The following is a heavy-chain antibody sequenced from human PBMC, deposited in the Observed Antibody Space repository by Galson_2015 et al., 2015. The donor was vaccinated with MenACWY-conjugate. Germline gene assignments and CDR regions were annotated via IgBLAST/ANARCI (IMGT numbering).Heavy chain of an antibody. CDR3: ARGGFTYGDAFDI. D-gene: IGHD5-18*01. Sequence: GKGLELMGIVYPGDSETRYSPSFQGQVTISADKSISTAYLQWSSLKASDTAMYYCARGGFTYGDAFDIWGQGTMVTVSS. CDR2: VYPGDSET. V-gene: IGHV5-51*01. J-gene: IGHJ3*02.